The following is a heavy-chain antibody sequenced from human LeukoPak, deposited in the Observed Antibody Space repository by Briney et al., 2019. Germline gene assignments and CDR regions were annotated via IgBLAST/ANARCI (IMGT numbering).Heavy chain of an antibody. Sequence: GGPLRLSCGASGFTFSSYWMHWVRQAPGKGLVWVSGINNDGRSTYYADSVKGRFTISKDNAKNKLYLQMNSLRAEDTAVYDCYGGNAKHWGQGTLVTVSS. CDR1: GFTFSSYW. V-gene: IGHV3-74*01. CDR3: YGGNAKH. CDR2: INNDGRST. J-gene: IGHJ1*01. D-gene: IGHD4-23*01.